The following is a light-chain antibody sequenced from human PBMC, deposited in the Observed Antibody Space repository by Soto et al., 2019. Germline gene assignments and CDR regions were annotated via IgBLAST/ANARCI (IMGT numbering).Light chain of an antibody. CDR3: CSFAGTYTFV. Sequence: QSALTQPRSVSGSPGQSGTISCTGTSSDVGGSNHVSWYQHHPVKAPKFMIYDVNERPSGVPDRFSGSKSGNTASLTISGLQAEDEADYYCCSFAGTYTFVFGTGTKLTVL. J-gene: IGLJ1*01. V-gene: IGLV2-11*01. CDR1: SSDVGGSNH. CDR2: DVN.